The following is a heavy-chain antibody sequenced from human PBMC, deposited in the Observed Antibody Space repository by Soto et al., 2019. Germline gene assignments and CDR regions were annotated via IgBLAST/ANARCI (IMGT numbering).Heavy chain of an antibody. Sequence: LRLSCAASGFTFSSCAMGWVRQAPGKGLEWVSDIIDSGGSTYYADSVKGRFTISRDNSKSTLYLQMNSLRAEDTALYYYAKGRSYYYYYGVDVWGQGTTVTVSS. J-gene: IGHJ6*02. CDR1: GFTFSSCA. CDR3: AKGRSYYYYYGVDV. V-gene: IGHV3-23*01. CDR2: IIDSGGST.